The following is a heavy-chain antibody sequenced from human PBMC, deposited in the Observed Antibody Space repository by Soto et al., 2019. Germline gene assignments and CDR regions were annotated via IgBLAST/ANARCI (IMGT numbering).Heavy chain of an antibody. V-gene: IGHV3-30*18. CDR3: AKQWLVGPYYYYYYYMDV. D-gene: IGHD6-19*01. Sequence: QVQLVESGGGVVQPGRSLRLSCAASGFTFSSYGMHWVRQAPGKGLEWVAVISYDGSNKYYADSVKGRFTISRDNSKNTLYLQMNSLRAEDTAVYYCAKQWLVGPYYYYYYYMDVWGKGTTVTVSS. CDR2: ISYDGSNK. CDR1: GFTFSSYG. J-gene: IGHJ6*03.